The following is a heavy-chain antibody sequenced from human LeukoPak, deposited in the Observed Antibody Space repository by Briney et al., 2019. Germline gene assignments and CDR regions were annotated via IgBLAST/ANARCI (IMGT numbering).Heavy chain of an antibody. J-gene: IGHJ5*02. V-gene: IGHV4-59*08. Sequence: PSETLSLTCTVSGGSISGYYWSWVRQPPGKGLEWIGYIYYSGSTNYNPSPKSRVTMSVDTSKNHVSLKLTSVTAADTAVYYCARVGATVAGSDAFDPWGQGTLVTVSS. D-gene: IGHD6-19*01. CDR3: ARVGATVAGSDAFDP. CDR1: GGSISGYY. CDR2: IYYSGST.